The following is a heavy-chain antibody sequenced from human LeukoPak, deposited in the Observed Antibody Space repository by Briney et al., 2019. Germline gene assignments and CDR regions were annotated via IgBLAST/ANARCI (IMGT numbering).Heavy chain of an antibody. CDR1: GYTLTELS. J-gene: IGHJ3*02. CDR2: FDPEDGET. CDR3: ATERGDIVATIGAFDI. Sequence: ASVKVSCKVSGYTLTELSMHWVRQAPGKGLEWMGGFDPEDGETIYAQKFQGRVTMTEDTSTDTAYMELSSLRSEDTAVYYCATERGDIVATIGAFDIWGQGTMVTVSS. D-gene: IGHD5-12*01. V-gene: IGHV1-24*01.